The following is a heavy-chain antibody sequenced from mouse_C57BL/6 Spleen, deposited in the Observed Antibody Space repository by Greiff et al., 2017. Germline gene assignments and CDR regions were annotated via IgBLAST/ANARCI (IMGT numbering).Heavy chain of an antibody. CDR2: IDPSDSYT. Sequence: QVQLQQPGAELVMPGASVKLSCKASGYTFTSYWMHWVKQRTGQGLEWIGEIDPSDSYTNYNQKFKGKSTLTVDKSSSTAYMQLSSLTSEDSAVYYCARTTVVATRAMGYWGQGTSVTVSS. V-gene: IGHV1-69*01. CDR3: ARTTVVATRAMGY. J-gene: IGHJ4*01. CDR1: GYTFTSYW. D-gene: IGHD1-1*01.